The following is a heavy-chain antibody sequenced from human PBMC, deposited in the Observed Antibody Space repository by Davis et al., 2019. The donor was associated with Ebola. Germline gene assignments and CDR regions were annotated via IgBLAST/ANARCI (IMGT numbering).Heavy chain of an antibody. CDR1: GFTFSSYE. V-gene: IGHV3-48*03. CDR3: AREGFDEGVPIA. CDR2: ISSSGSTI. Sequence: GGSLRLSCAASGFTFSSYEMNWVRQAPGKGLEWVSYISSSGSTIYYADSVKGRFTISRDNAKNSLYLQMNTLTSEDTAMYYCAREGFDEGVPIAWGQGTLITVSS. D-gene: IGHD2-15*01. J-gene: IGHJ4*02.